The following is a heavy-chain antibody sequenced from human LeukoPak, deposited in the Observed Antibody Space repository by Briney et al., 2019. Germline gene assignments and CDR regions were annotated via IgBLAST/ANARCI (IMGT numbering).Heavy chain of an antibody. CDR2: INHSGST. CDR3: ARVRSGEDY. J-gene: IGHJ4*02. Sequence: SETLSLTCAVYGGSFSGYYWSWIRQPSGKGLEWIGEINHSGSTNYNPSLKSRVTISVDTSKNQFSLKLSSVTAADTAVYYCARVRSGEDYWGQGTLVTVSS. V-gene: IGHV4-34*01. D-gene: IGHD2-21*01. CDR1: GGSFSGYY.